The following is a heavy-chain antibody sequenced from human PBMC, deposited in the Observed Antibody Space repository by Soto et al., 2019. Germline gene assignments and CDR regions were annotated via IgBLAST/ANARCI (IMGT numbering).Heavy chain of an antibody. J-gene: IGHJ4*02. D-gene: IGHD5-12*01. CDR1: GGSISRGGYY. V-gene: IGHV4-31*03. CDR2: IYYSGST. CDR3: ARVGSGYDCAFDY. Sequence: SETLSLTCTVSGGSISRGGYYWSWIRQHPGKGLEWIGYIYYSGSTYYNPSLKSRVTISVDTSKNQFSLKLSSVTAADTAVYYCARVGSGYDCAFDYWGQGTLVTVSS.